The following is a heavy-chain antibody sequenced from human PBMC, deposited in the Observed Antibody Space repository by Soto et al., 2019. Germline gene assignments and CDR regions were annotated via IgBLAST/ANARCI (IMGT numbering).Heavy chain of an antibody. Sequence: PGESLKISCKGSGYSFTSYWIGWVRQMPGKGLEWMGIIYPGDSDTRYSPSFQGQVTISADKSISTAYLQWSSLKASDTAMYYCVRLRYISYSSSYYGRDVWGRGTTVTVSS. CDR1: GYSFTSYW. V-gene: IGHV5-51*01. CDR2: IYPGDSDT. J-gene: IGHJ6*02. CDR3: VRLRYISYSSSYYGRDV. D-gene: IGHD6-6*01.